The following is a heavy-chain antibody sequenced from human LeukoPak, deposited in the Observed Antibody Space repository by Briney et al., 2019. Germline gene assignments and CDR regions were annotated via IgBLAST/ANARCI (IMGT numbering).Heavy chain of an antibody. CDR2: IKGDGSRT. J-gene: IGHJ4*02. V-gene: IGHV3-74*01. D-gene: IGHD3-10*01. Sequence: PGGSLRLSCAASGFTFRNYWMHWVRQAPGKGLVWVSSIKGDGSRTNYADSVKGRFTISRDIAENTLYLQMNSLRGEDTAVYFCARATSGTSYEYWGEGTLVT. CDR3: ARATSGTSYEY. CDR1: GFTFRNYW.